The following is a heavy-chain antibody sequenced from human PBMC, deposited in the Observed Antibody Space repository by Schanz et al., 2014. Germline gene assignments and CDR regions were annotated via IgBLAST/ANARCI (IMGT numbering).Heavy chain of an antibody. CDR3: AKSQGSSFDS. V-gene: IGHV3-30*18. D-gene: IGHD6-13*01. J-gene: IGHJ4*02. CDR1: GFTLSSYG. CDR2: INSDGTKR. Sequence: QVRLVESGGGVVQPGRSLRLSCAASGFTLSSYGMHWVRQAPGKGLEWVAFINSDGTKRFYADSVKGRFTISSDNSKSTLYLQMSSLRAEDTAVYYCAKSQGSSFDSWGQGTLXTVSS.